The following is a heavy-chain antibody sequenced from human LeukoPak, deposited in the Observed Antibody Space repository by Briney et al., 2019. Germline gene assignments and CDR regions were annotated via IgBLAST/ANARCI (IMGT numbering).Heavy chain of an antibody. V-gene: IGHV3-23*01. D-gene: IGHD6-19*01. J-gene: IGHJ4*02. Sequence: GGSLRLSCAASGFTFSSYAMSWVRQAPGKGLEWVSAISGSGGSTYYADSVKGRFTISRDNSKNTLYLQMNSLEIEDTATYYCATEGGSGWYGHFDHWGQGTLVTVSS. CDR2: ISGSGGST. CDR1: GFTFSSYA. CDR3: ATEGGSGWYGHFDH.